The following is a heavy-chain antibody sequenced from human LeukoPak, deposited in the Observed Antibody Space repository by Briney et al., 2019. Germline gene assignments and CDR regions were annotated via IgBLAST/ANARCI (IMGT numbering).Heavy chain of an antibody. D-gene: IGHD2-2*01. CDR1: GFTFSSFA. CDR2: ISGSGGST. J-gene: IGHJ4*02. Sequence: GGSLRLSCAASGFTFSSFAMSWVRQAPGKGLEWVSAISGSGGSTYYADSVKGRFTISRDNSKNTLYLQMNSPRAEDTAVYYCASGTRYYFDYWGQGTLVTVSS. V-gene: IGHV3-23*01. CDR3: ASGTRYYFDY.